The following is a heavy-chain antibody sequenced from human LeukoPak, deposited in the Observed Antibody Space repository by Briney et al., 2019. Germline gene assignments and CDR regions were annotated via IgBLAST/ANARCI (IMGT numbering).Heavy chain of an antibody. CDR3: ARDYDYGDYPGY. V-gene: IGHV3-20*04. CDR2: INWNGGRT. D-gene: IGHD4-17*01. Sequence: GGSLRLSCAASGFMLDNYGMSWVRQAPGKGLEWVSGINWNGGRTGYADSVKGRFTISRDNAKNSLYLQMNSLRAEDTALYYCARDYDYGDYPGYWGQGTLVTVSS. J-gene: IGHJ4*02. CDR1: GFMLDNYG.